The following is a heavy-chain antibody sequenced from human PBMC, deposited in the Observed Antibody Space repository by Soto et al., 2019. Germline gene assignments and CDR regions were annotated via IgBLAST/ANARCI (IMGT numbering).Heavy chain of an antibody. CDR1: GFTFSSYS. J-gene: IGHJ4*02. Sequence: SGGSLRLSCAASGFTFSSYSMNWVRQAPGKGLEWVSSISSGSSYIYYADSVKGRFTISRDNAKNSLYLQMNSLRAEDTAVYYCARDPPYSSGYDYWGQGTLVTVSS. V-gene: IGHV3-21*01. CDR3: ARDPPYSSGYDY. CDR2: ISSGSSYI. D-gene: IGHD6-19*01.